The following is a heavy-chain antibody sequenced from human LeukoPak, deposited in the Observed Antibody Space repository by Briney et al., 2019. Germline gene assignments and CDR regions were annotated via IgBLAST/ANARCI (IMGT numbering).Heavy chain of an antibody. J-gene: IGHJ6*03. CDR3: ARDSAGMCSGGSCYSYYYYYMDV. CDR2: IYTSGST. CDR1: GGSISSYY. D-gene: IGHD2-15*01. Sequence: SETLSLTCTVSGGSISSYYWSWIRQPAGKGLEWVGRIYTSGSTNYNPSLKSRVTMSVDTSKNQFSLKLSSVTAADTAVYYCARDSAGMCSGGSCYSYYYYYMDVWGKGTTVTVSS. V-gene: IGHV4-4*07.